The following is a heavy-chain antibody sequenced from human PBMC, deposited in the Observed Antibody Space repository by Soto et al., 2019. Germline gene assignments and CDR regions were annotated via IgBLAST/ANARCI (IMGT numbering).Heavy chain of an antibody. V-gene: IGHV3-15*01. D-gene: IGHD4-4*01. CDR2: IKSKTDGGTT. CDR1: GFPFSNAW. Sequence: EVQLVESGGGLVKPWGSLILSCAASGFPFSNAWMSWVRQAPGQGLEWGGRIKSKTDGGTTDYAAPVKGRFTISRDDSKNSLYLQMNSLKTEDTAVYYCTLQYFDQWGQGTLVTVSS. CDR3: TLQYFDQ. J-gene: IGHJ4*02.